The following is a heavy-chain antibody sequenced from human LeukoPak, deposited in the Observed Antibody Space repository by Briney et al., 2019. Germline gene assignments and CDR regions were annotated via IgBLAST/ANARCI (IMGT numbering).Heavy chain of an antibody. V-gene: IGHV4-4*07. CDR3: ACGIAAAGWLYFDY. CDR1: GGSMTSYY. D-gene: IGHD6-13*01. Sequence: KTSDTLSLTCTVSGGSMTSYYWSWLRQPAGKGLEWIGRIYSSGTTNYNPSLKSRVTMSIDTSKTQFSLKLSSVTAADTAVYFCACGIAAAGWLYFDYWGQGSLVTVSS. J-gene: IGHJ4*02. CDR2: IYSSGTT.